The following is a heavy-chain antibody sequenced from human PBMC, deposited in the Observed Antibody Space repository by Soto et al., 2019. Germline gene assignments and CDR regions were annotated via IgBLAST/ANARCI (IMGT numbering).Heavy chain of an antibody. Sequence: PSETLSLTCTVSGGSVSSGNYYWSWIRQPPGKGLEWIGFIYYTGSSGYNPSLKSRVTMSLDKSNNQFSLKLTSVTAADTAVYYCARGPTVVWGFDYWGQGTLVTVSS. V-gene: IGHV4-61*01. CDR2: IYYTGSS. J-gene: IGHJ4*02. CDR3: ARGPTVVWGFDY. CDR1: GGSVSSGNYY. D-gene: IGHD4-17*01.